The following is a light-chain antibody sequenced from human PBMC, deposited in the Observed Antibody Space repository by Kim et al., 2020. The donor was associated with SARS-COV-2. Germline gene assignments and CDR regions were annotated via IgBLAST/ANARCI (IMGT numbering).Light chain of an antibody. Sequence: QSVVTQPPSASGSPGQSVTITCTGTSSDVGGHNYVSWYQQHPGKAPKLLIYEVSERPSGVPDRFSGSKSGNTAALTVSGLQSEDEADYYCSSYAGSNSVVFGGGTQLTVL. CDR3: SSYAGSNSVV. CDR2: EVS. V-gene: IGLV2-8*01. J-gene: IGLJ2*01. CDR1: SSDVGGHNY.